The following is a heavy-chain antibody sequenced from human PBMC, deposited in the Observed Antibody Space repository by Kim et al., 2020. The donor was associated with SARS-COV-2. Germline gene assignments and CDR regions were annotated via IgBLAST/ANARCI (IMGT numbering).Heavy chain of an antibody. V-gene: IGHV4-34*01. J-gene: IGHJ1*01. CDR3: ARGRFGIAARYFQH. CDR1: GGSFSGYY. Sequence: SETLSLTCAVYGGSFSGYYWSWIRQPPGKGLEWIGEINHSGSTNYNPSLKSRVTISVDTSKNQFSLKLSSVTAADTAVYYCARGRFGIAARYFQHWGQGTLVTVSA. CDR2: INHSGST. D-gene: IGHD6-13*01.